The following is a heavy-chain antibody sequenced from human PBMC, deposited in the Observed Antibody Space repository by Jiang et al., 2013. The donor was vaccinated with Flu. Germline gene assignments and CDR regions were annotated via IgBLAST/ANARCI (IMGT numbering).Heavy chain of an antibody. CDR1: GFTFSSYA. CDR3: AREKMYQGYFDY. J-gene: IGHJ4*02. V-gene: IGHV3-30*04. Sequence: VQLLESGGGVVQPGRSLRLSCAASGFTFSSYAMHWVRQAPGKGLEWVAIISHDGRNEYYADSVKGRFTISRDNSKNTLYLQMNSLRPEDTAVYFCAREKMYQGYFDYWGQGTLVTVSS. CDR2: ISHDGRNE. D-gene: IGHD2-2*01.